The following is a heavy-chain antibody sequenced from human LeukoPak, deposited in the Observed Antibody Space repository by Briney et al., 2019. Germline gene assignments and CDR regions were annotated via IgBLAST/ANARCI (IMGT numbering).Heavy chain of an antibody. Sequence: GGSLRLSCAASGFTFSSYAMSWVRQAPGKGLEWVSAISGSAYSTYYADSVKGRFTISRDNSKNTLYLQMNSLRAEDTAVYYCAKNIWTEMVTIYYYMDVWGKGTTVTVSS. J-gene: IGHJ6*03. D-gene: IGHD5-24*01. CDR2: ISGSAYST. V-gene: IGHV3-23*01. CDR1: GFTFSSYA. CDR3: AKNIWTEMVTIYYYMDV.